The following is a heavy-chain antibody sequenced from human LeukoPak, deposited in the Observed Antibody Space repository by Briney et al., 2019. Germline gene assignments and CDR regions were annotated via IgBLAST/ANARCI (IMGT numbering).Heavy chain of an antibody. CDR3: AMLYSGYDVNLYYYMDV. J-gene: IGHJ6*03. CDR1: GYTFTGYY. Sequence: ASAKVSCKASGYTFTGYYMHWVRQAPGQGLEWMGWINPNSGGTNYAQKFQGRVTMTRDTSISTAYMELSRLRSDDTAVYYCAMLYSGYDVNLYYYMDVWGKGTTVTVSS. D-gene: IGHD5-12*01. V-gene: IGHV1-2*02. CDR2: INPNSGGT.